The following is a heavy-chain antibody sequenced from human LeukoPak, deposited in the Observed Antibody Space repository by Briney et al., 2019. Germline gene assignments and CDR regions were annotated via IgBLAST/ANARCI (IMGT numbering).Heavy chain of an antibody. J-gene: IGHJ4*01. V-gene: IGHV3-48*01. CDR2: IGISSGNT. CDR3: ARDHRYAFDN. Sequence: GGSLRLSCAASGFNFIDYSMKWVRQAPGKGLEWISYIGISSGNTKYADSVKGRFTISRDKARNSLYLQMNSLRVEDTAVYYCARDHRYAFDNWGHGTLVTVSS. CDR1: GFNFIDYS. D-gene: IGHD5-12*01.